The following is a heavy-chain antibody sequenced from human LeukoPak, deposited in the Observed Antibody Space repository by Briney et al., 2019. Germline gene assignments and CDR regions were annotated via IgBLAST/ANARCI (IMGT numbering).Heavy chain of an antibody. CDR1: GSTFTGYY. D-gene: IGHD3-22*01. CDR3: ARDKKYYFDTTGYFYKY. J-gene: IGHJ1*01. CDR2: MNPRSGDT. Sequence: ASVKVSRKTSGSTFTGYYMHWVRQAPGQGLEWMGWMNPRSGDTNYAPNFRGRVTMTRDTSANIAYLELSNLRSDDTAVYYCARDKKYYFDTTGYFYKYWGQGTLITVSS. V-gene: IGHV1-2*02.